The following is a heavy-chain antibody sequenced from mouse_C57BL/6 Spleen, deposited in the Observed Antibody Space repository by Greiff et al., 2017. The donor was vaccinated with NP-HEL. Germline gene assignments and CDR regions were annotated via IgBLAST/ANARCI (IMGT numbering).Heavy chain of an antibody. CDR3: ARLGRYGYFDV. Sequence: QVQLQQSGPELVKPGASVKISCKASGYAFSSSWMNWVKQRPGKGLEWIGRIYPGDGDTNYNGKFKGKATLTADKSSSTAYMQLSSLTSEDSAVYFCARLGRYGYFDVWGTGTTVTVSS. CDR1: GYAFSSSW. V-gene: IGHV1-82*01. CDR2: IYPGDGDT. J-gene: IGHJ1*03.